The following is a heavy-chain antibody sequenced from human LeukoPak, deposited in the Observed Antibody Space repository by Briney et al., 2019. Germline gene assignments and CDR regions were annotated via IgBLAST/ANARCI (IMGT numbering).Heavy chain of an antibody. CDR3: ARDHRIAARPGVFWFDP. CDR2: ISSSGSTI. Sequence: GGSLRLSCAASGFTFSDYYMSWIRQAPGKGLEWVSYISSSGSTIYYADSVKGRFTISRDNAKNSLYLQMNSLRAEDTAVYYCARDHRIAARPGVFWFDPWGQGTLVTVSS. D-gene: IGHD6-6*01. CDR1: GFTFSDYY. V-gene: IGHV3-11*01. J-gene: IGHJ5*02.